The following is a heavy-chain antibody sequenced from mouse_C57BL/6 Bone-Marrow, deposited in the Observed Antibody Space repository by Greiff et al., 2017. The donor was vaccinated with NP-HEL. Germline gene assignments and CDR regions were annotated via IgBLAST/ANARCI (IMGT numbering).Heavy chain of an antibody. CDR1: GFTFSSSA. Sequence: EVHLVESGGGLVKPGGSLKLSCAASGFTFSSSAMSWVRQTPEKRLEWVATISDGGSYTHSRENVKGRFTISRDNAKNNLYLQMSHLKSEDTAMYYCARDLGLYYFDYWGQGTTLTVSS. CDR3: ARDLGLYYFDY. D-gene: IGHD3-1*01. V-gene: IGHV5-4*01. J-gene: IGHJ2*01. CDR2: ISDGGSYT.